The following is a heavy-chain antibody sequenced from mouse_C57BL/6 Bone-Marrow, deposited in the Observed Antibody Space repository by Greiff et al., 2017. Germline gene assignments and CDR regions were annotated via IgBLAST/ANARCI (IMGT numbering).Heavy chain of an antibody. D-gene: IGHD1-1*01. CDR2: IDPEDGEP. V-gene: IGHV14-2*01. CDR3: TRSLIYYGTNY. J-gene: IGHJ2*01. Sequence: VQLQQSGAELVKPGASVKLSCTASGFNIKDYYIHWVKQRTEQGLEWIGRIDPEDGEPKYAPNFQDKATITADTSANTASLQLSSLTSEDTAVYYCTRSLIYYGTNYWGQGTTLTVSS. CDR1: GFNIKDYY.